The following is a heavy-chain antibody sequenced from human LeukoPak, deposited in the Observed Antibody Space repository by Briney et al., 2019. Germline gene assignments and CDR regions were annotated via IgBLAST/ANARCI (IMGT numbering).Heavy chain of an antibody. V-gene: IGHV4-4*08. Sequence: SETLSLTCTVSGGSISSYYWSWIRQPPGKGLEWIGYIYTSGSTNYNPSLKSRVTMSVDTSKNQFSLKLSSVTAADTAVYYCARDEVHHYYYYYMDVWGKGTTVTVSS. D-gene: IGHD1-1*01. CDR1: GGSISSYY. J-gene: IGHJ6*03. CDR2: IYTSGST. CDR3: ARDEVHHYYYYYMDV.